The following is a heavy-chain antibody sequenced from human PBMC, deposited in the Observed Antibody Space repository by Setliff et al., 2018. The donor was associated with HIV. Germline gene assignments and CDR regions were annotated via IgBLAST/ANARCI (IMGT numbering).Heavy chain of an antibody. J-gene: IGHJ4*02. D-gene: IGHD3-22*01. CDR1: GYTFSRYG. CDR2: IRAYNLNT. Sequence: ASVQVSCTTSGYTFSRYGFSWVRQAPGQGLEWMGWIRAYNLNTNYAQTFQGRVTMTTATSASTGYMELRSLRSDDTAVYYCARAYYHDSSGYQGFDYWGQGTLVTVSS. V-gene: IGHV1-18*01. CDR3: ARAYYHDSSGYQGFDY.